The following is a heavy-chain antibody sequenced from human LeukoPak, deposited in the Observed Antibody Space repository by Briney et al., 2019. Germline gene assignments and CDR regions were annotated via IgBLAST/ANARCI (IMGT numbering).Heavy chain of an antibody. D-gene: IGHD6-19*01. Sequence: ASVKVSFKASGYTFTSYGISWVRQAPGQGLEWMGWISAYNGNTNYAQKLQGRVTMTTDTSTSTAYMELRSLRSDDTAVYYCARKDSSGWHFDYWGQGTLVTVSS. V-gene: IGHV1-18*01. CDR1: GYTFTSYG. CDR3: ARKDSSGWHFDY. J-gene: IGHJ4*02. CDR2: ISAYNGNT.